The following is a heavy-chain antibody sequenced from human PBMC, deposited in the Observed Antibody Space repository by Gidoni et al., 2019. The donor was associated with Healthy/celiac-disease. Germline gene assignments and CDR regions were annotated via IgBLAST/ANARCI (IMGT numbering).Heavy chain of an antibody. CDR1: GGSISSSSYY. CDR2: IYYSGST. Sequence: QLQLQESGPGLVKPSETLSLTCTVSGGSISSSSYYWGWIRQPPGKGLEWIGSIYYSGSTYYNPSLKSRVTISVDTSKNQFSLKLSSVTAADTAVYYCARPSHSGYDSPPPFDYWGQGTLVTVSS. V-gene: IGHV4-39*01. D-gene: IGHD5-12*01. CDR3: ARPSHSGYDSPPPFDY. J-gene: IGHJ4*02.